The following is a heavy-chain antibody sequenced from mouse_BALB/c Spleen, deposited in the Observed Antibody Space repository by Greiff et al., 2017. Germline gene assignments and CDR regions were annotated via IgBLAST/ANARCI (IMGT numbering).Heavy chain of an antibody. Sequence: VKLMESGPGLVAPSQSLSITCTVSGFSLTGYGVNWVRQPPGKGLEWLGMIWGDGSTDYNSALKSRLSISKDNSKSQVFLKMNSLQTDDTARYYCARDHGAYYRYDDYAMDYWGQGTSVTVSS. CDR3: ARDHGAYYRYDDYAMDY. CDR2: IWGDGST. J-gene: IGHJ4*01. V-gene: IGHV2-6-7*01. D-gene: IGHD2-14*01. CDR1: GFSLTGYG.